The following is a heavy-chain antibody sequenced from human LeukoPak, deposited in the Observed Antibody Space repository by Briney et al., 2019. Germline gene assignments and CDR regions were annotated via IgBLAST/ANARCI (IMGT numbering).Heavy chain of an antibody. V-gene: IGHV1-46*01. CDR3: ARDQEGFDY. Sequence: ASVKVPCKASGYTFTSNYIHWVRQAPGQGLEWMGMIYPRDGSTSYAQKFQGRVTVTKDTSTSTVHMELSGLRSEDTAVYYCARDQEGFDYWGQGTLVTVSS. J-gene: IGHJ4*02. CDR1: GYTFTSNY. CDR2: IYPRDGST.